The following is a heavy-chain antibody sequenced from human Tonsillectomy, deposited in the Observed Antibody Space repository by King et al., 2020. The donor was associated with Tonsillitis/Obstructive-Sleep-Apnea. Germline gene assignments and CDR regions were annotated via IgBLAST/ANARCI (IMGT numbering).Heavy chain of an antibody. CDR3: ARGSWNYGYYYYMDV. V-gene: IGHV4-61*01. D-gene: IGHD1-7*01. CDR1: GASVSSNSYY. Sequence: QLQESGPGLAKPSETLSLTCTVSGASVSSNSYYWSWIRQPPGKGLEWIGHIYYSGRTNYNPSLKSRVTISVDTSKNQFSLKLSSVTAADTAVYYCARGSWNYGYYYYMDVWGKGTTVTVSS. CDR2: IYYSGRT. J-gene: IGHJ6*03.